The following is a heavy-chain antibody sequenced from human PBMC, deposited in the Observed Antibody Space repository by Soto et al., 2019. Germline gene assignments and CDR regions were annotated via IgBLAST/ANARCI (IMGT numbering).Heavy chain of an antibody. CDR1: GGPFGSSA. Sequence: QVQLVQSGADVKKPGSSVKVSCKTSGGPFGSSAISWVRQAPAQALEWMGEIIPVFDKANYAQNFQGRLTITADEPTGTVFMQLSSLRSEDTAVYFCARLRRDWGDAFDLWGLGTFVTVSS. CDR2: IIPVFDKA. J-gene: IGHJ3*01. V-gene: IGHV1-69*01. CDR3: ARLRRDWGDAFDL. D-gene: IGHD3-16*01.